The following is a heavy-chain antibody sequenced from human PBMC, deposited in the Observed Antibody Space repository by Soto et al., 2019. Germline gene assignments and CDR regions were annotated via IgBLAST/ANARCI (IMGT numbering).Heavy chain of an antibody. J-gene: IGHJ6*02. Sequence: TLSLTCVGSGATVSSSSVAWNWVRQSPSRGLEWLGRTYYRSRWYSDYAVSVRSRIDINADKSKNQVSLQLNSVTPADTAVDYCARSEEDSDYYYYGMDVWGQGTTVTVSS. V-gene: IGHV6-1*01. CDR1: GATVSSSSVA. CDR3: ARSEEDSDYYYYGMDV. D-gene: IGHD2-15*01. CDR2: TYYRSRWYS.